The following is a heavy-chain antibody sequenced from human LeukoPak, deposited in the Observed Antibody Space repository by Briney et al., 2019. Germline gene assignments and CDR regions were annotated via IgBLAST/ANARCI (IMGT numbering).Heavy chain of an antibody. V-gene: IGHV3-7*01. D-gene: IGHD6-13*01. J-gene: IGHJ4*02. CDR1: GFMFGTYW. Sequence: GGSLRLSCVASGFMFGTYWMSWVRQTPEKGLGFVANIDQGGSVRNYMDSLKGRCTISRDNAKKSLYLEINSLRADDTAVYYCARDPESSSFDLWGRGALVTVSS. CDR3: ARDPESSSFDL. CDR2: IDQGGSVR.